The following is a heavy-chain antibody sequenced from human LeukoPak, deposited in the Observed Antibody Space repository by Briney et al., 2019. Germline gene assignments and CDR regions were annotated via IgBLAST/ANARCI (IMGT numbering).Heavy chain of an antibody. V-gene: IGHV1-8*02. Sequence: ASVKVSCKASGYTFTGYYMHWVRQATGQGLEWMGWMNPNSGNTGYAQKLQGRVTMTTDTSTSTAYMELRSLRSDDTAVYYCARVTQTDYDLDYWGQGTLVTVSS. J-gene: IGHJ4*02. CDR2: MNPNSGNT. CDR1: GYTFTGYY. D-gene: IGHD4-17*01. CDR3: ARVTQTDYDLDY.